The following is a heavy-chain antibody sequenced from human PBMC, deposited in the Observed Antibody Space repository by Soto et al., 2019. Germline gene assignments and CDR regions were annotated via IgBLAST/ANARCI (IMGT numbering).Heavy chain of an antibody. CDR1: GYSFAGYW. CDR2: IDPSDSQT. D-gene: IGHD2-15*01. CDR3: AKLASGGKPIDY. Sequence: GESLKISCKGSGYSFAGYWITWVRQKPGKGLEWMGRIDPSDSQTYYSPSFRGHVTISVTKSITTVFLQWSSLRASDTAMYYCAKLASGGKPIDYWGQGTLVTVSS. J-gene: IGHJ4*02. V-gene: IGHV5-10-1*01.